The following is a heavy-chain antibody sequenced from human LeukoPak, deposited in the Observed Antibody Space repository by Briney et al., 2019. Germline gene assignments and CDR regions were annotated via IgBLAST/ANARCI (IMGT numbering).Heavy chain of an antibody. Sequence: SETLSLTCTVSGDSITRGTYYWNWIRQSAGKGLEWIGRIHTSSRVNYNPSLRSRVTISIDTSRNLVSLRLTSVTAADAAVYYCARDRGNGDYGDYFDSWGQGTLVSVSS. CDR2: IHTSSRV. D-gene: IGHD4-17*01. V-gene: IGHV4-61*02. J-gene: IGHJ4*02. CDR1: GDSITRGTYY. CDR3: ARDRGNGDYGDYFDS.